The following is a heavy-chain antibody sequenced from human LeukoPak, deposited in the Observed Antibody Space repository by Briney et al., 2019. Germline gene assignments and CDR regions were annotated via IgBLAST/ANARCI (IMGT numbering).Heavy chain of an antibody. CDR1: RFTFTNYP. Sequence: GGSLRLSCAVSRFTFTNYPMSWVRQAPGKGLEWVSVISGRGDSTYYADSVKGRFTISRDNSKNTLYLQMNSLRAEDTAVYYCAKRSIAVVKKWLVWEGNFDYWGQGTLVTVSS. CDR3: AKRSIAVVKKWLVWEGNFDY. J-gene: IGHJ4*02. V-gene: IGHV3-23*01. D-gene: IGHD6-19*01. CDR2: ISGRGDST.